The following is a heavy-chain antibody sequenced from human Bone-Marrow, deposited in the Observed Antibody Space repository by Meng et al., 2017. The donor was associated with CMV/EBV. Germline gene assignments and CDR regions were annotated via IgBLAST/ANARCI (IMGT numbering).Heavy chain of an antibody. CDR2: INPNSGGT. CDR1: GYTFTGYY. Sequence: ASVKVSCKASGYTFTGYYMHWVRQAPGQGLEWMGWINPNSGGTNYAQKFQGRVNMTRDTSISTAYMELSRLRSEDTAVYYCARGPGITMVRGVIIPPLDYYYYGMDVWGQGTTVTVSS. CDR3: ARGPGITMVRGVIIPPLDYYYYGMDV. J-gene: IGHJ6*02. V-gene: IGHV1-2*02. D-gene: IGHD3-10*01.